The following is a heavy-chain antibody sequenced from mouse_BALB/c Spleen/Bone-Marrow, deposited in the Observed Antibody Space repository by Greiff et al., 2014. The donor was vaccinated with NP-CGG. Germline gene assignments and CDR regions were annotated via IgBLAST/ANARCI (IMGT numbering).Heavy chain of an antibody. Sequence: VQLQQSGAELVRPGTSVKVSCKASGYAFTNYWIERIKQRPGQGLEWIGVINPGSGGINYNEKFKGKATLTADKSSSTAYMQLSSLTSDDSAFYFCARELVRGMDYWGRGTSVTVSS. CDR3: ARELVRGMDY. CDR1: GYAFTNYW. J-gene: IGHJ4*01. CDR2: INPGSGGI. V-gene: IGHV1-54*01. D-gene: IGHD1-1*01.